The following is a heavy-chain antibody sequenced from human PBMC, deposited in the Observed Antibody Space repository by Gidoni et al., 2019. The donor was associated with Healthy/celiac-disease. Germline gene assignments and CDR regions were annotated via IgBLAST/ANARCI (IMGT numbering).Heavy chain of an antibody. CDR2: ISYDGSNK. V-gene: IGHV3-30-3*01. CDR1: GFTFSSYA. D-gene: IGHD3-10*01. J-gene: IGHJ6*02. Sequence: VQLVESGGGVVQPGRSLRLSCAASGFTFSSYAMHWVRQAPGKGLEWVAVISYDGSNKYYADSVKGRFTISRDNSKNTLYLQMNSLRAEDTAVYYCAREIGVSKISIYGMDVWGQGTTVTVSS. CDR3: AREIGVSKISIYGMDV.